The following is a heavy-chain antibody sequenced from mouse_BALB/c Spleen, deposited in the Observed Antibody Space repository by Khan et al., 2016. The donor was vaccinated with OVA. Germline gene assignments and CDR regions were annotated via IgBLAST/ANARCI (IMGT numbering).Heavy chain of an antibody. CDR3: ASGAFCYGRGNNAWFAY. Sequence: QIQLVQSGPELKKPGETVKISCKASGYIFTNYGMNWVKQAPGQGLKWMGWINTYTGEPTHADDFRGRFAFSLETSASTAYLQINNLRNEDTATDFCASGAFCYGRGNNAWFAYWGQGTLVTVSA. CDR1: GYIFTNYG. J-gene: IGHJ3*01. D-gene: IGHD1-1*01. V-gene: IGHV9-3-1*01. CDR2: INTYTGEP.